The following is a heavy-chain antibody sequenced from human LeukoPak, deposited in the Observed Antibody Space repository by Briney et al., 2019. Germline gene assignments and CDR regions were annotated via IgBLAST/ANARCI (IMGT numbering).Heavy chain of an antibody. Sequence: GRSLRLSCAASGFTFSGYWMHWVRQAPGKGLVWVSVINVDGSRTIYADSVKGRFTISRDNAKNTLYLQMASLTAEDTAVYYCSRGNYFDYWGQGALVTVSS. CDR3: SRGNYFDY. V-gene: IGHV3-74*01. CDR1: GFTFSGYW. CDR2: INVDGSRT. J-gene: IGHJ4*02.